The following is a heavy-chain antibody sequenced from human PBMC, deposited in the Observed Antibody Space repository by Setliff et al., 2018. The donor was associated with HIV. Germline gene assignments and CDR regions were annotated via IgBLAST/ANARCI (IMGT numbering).Heavy chain of an antibody. CDR2: VDPSGGST. CDR3: ARDGRAVTSLMVVVSLKNGMDV. D-gene: IGHD3-22*01. Sequence: ASVKVSCKASGYIFTSYYMHWLRQVPGQGLEWMGIVDPSGGSTHCAQKFEGRVTMTRDTSTSTFHMELSSLTSEDRAIYYCARDGRAVTSLMVVVSLKNGMDVWGQGTTVTVSS. V-gene: IGHV1-46*01. J-gene: IGHJ6*02. CDR1: GYIFTSYY.